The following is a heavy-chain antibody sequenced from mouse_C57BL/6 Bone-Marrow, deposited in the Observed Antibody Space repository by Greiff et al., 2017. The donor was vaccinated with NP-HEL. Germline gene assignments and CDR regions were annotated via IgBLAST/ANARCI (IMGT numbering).Heavy chain of an antibody. Sequence: QVQLQQPGAELVMPGASVKLSCKASGYTFTSYWMHWVKQRAGQGLEWIGEIDPSDSYTNYNQKFKGKSTLTVDKSSSTAYMQLSSLTSEDSAVYYCARGGQNYGSSFFAYWGQGTLVTVSA. CDR2: IDPSDSYT. CDR3: ARGGQNYGSSFFAY. V-gene: IGHV1-69*01. D-gene: IGHD1-1*01. J-gene: IGHJ3*01. CDR1: GYTFTSYW.